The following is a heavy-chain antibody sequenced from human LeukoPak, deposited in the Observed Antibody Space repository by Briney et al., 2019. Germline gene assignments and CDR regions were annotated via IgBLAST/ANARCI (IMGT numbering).Heavy chain of an antibody. CDR1: GYPFTSYA. Sequence: AAVKFSYEACGYPFTSYAMHWGRPAPGERGGWMGWINAGNGKTKYSQKFQGRVTITSDTSASTAYMALSSLRSEDTAVYYCARDRTGCPDYWGQGTLVTVSS. CDR3: ARDRTGCPDY. V-gene: IGHV1-3*01. J-gene: IGHJ4*02. D-gene: IGHD3/OR15-3a*01. CDR2: INAGNGKT.